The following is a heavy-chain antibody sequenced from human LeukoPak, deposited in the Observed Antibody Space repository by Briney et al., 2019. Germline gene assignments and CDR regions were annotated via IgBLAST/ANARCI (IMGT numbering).Heavy chain of an antibody. CDR2: IYYSGST. D-gene: IGHD1-26*01. V-gene: IGHV4-59*12. Sequence: SETLSLTCTVSGGSISSYYWSWIRQPAGKGLEWIGYIYYSGSTNYNPSLKSRVTISVDTSKSQFSLKLSSVTAADTAVYYCARDLVGATWFGYWGQGTLVTVSS. CDR3: ARDLVGATWFGY. J-gene: IGHJ4*02. CDR1: GGSISSYY.